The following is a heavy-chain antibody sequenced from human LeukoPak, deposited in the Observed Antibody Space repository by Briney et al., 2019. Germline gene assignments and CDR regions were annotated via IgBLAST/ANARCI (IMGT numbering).Heavy chain of an antibody. CDR3: AATVGDYYDSSGYQGDY. D-gene: IGHD3-22*01. V-gene: IGHV3-11*01. CDR1: GFTFSDYY. CDR2: ISSSGSSI. J-gene: IGHJ4*02. Sequence: GGSLRLSCAASGFTFSDYYMSWIRQAPGKGLEWVSYISSSGSSIYYADSVKGRFTISRDNSKNTLYLQMNSLRAEDTAVYYCAATVGDYYDSSGYQGDYWGQGTLVTVSS.